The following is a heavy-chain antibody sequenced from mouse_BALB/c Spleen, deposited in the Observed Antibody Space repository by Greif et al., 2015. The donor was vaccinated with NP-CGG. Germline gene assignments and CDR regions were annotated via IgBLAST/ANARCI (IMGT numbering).Heavy chain of an antibody. CDR1: GFTFSDYY. Sequence: EVQLVESGGGLVKPGGSLKLSCAASGFTFSDYYMYWVRQTPEKRLEWVATISDGGSYTYYPDSVKGRFTISRDNAKNNLYLQMSSLKSEDTAMYYCAREYYYGSSWFAYWGQGTLVTVSA. J-gene: IGHJ3*01. CDR3: AREYYYGSSWFAY. CDR2: ISDGGSYT. V-gene: IGHV5-4*02. D-gene: IGHD1-1*01.